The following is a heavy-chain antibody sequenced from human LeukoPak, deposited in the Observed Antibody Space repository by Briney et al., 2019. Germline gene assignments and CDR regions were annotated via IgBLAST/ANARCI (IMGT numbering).Heavy chain of an antibody. CDR3: ARAPYYYDSSGYYKRGFFDY. CDR2: IIPIFGTA. Sequence: SVKVSCKASGGTFSSYAISWVRQAPGQGLEWMGRIIPIFGTANYAQKFQGRVTITTDESTSTAYMELSSLRSEDTAVYYCARAPYYYDSSGYYKRGFFDYWGQGTLVTVSS. J-gene: IGHJ4*02. V-gene: IGHV1-69*05. CDR1: GGTFSSYA. D-gene: IGHD3-22*01.